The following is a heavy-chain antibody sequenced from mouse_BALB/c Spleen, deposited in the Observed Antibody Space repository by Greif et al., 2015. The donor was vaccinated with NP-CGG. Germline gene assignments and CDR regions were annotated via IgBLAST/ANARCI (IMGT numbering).Heavy chain of an antibody. D-gene: IGHD2-2*01. V-gene: IGHV14-3*02. CDR3: ANYGYYYAMDY. CDR1: GFNIKDTY. J-gene: IGHJ4*01. CDR2: IDPANGNT. Sequence: EVQLQESGAELVKPGASVKLSCTASGFNIKDTYMHWVKQRPEQGLEWIGRIDPANGNTKYDPKFQGKATITADTSSNTAYLQLSSLTSEDTAVYYCANYGYYYAMDYWGQGTSVTVSS.